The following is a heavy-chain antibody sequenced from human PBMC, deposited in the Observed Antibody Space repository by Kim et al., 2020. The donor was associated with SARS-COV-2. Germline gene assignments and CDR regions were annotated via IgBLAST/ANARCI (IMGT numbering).Heavy chain of an antibody. Sequence: GGSLRLSCTASGFTFGDYAMNWVRQAPGKGLEWVGFIRSKAYGGTTEYAASVKGRFTISRDDSKSIAYLQMNSLKTEDTAVYYCTRAGGYYDSSGYSSYYFDSWGQGTLFTVSS. J-gene: IGHJ4*02. CDR3: TRAGGYYDSSGYSSYYFDS. V-gene: IGHV3-49*04. CDR2: IRSKAYGGTT. CDR1: GFTFGDYA. D-gene: IGHD3-22*01.